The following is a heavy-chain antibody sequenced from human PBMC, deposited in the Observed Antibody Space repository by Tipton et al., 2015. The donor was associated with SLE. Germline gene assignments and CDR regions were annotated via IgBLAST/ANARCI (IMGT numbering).Heavy chain of an antibody. D-gene: IGHD2-21*02. CDR2: ISGDAGST. CDR1: GFTFSDYD. CDR3: VKDRTYCGGDCYSAEYFQH. J-gene: IGHJ1*01. V-gene: IGHV3-64D*06. Sequence: SLRLSCAASGFTFSDYDMHWVRQAPGKGLEYVSAISGDAGSTYYADSVKGRFTISRDNSKKTVYLQMSSLRAEDTAAYYCVKDRTYCGGDCYSAEYFQHWGQGTLVNVSS.